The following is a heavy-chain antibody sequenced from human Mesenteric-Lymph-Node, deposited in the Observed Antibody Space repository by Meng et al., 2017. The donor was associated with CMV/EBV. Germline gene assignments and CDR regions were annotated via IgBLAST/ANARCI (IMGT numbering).Heavy chain of an antibody. CDR2: VYYSGNT. Sequence: SETLSLTCTVSGGSVSSNYYYWGWIRQPPGQGLEWIGTVYYSGNTYNNPSLESRVTISVDTSKNHFSLKLTSVTAADTAVYFCARGGRVDAFDVWGQGTVVTVSS. J-gene: IGHJ3*01. V-gene: IGHV4-39*02. D-gene: IGHD1-1*01. CDR3: ARGGRVDAFDV. CDR1: GGSVSSNYYY.